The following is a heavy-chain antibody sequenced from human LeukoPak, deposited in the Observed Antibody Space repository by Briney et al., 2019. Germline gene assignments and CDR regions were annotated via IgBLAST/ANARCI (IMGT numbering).Heavy chain of an antibody. CDR1: GFTFSNHG. J-gene: IGHJ6*03. Sequence: GGSLRLSCATSGFTFSNHGMNWVRQAPGKGLEWVSGISGSGGSTYYADSVKGRFTVSRDNFKNTLFLQVNSLRAEDTAVYYCAKVSDYSYYYYMDVWGKGTTVTVSS. CDR3: AKVSDYSYYYYMDV. V-gene: IGHV3-23*01. CDR2: ISGSGGST.